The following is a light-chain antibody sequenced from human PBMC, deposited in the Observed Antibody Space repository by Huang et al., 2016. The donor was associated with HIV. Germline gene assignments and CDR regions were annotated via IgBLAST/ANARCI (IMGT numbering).Light chain of an antibody. CDR3: QQRSNWPPYT. CDR1: QRVSSY. CDR2: DAS. J-gene: IGKJ2*01. V-gene: IGKV3-11*01. Sequence: EIVLTQSPATLSLSPGARATLSCRASQRVSSYLACYQQKPGQAPRLLIYDASNRATGIPARFSGSGSGTDFTLTISSLEPEDFAVYYCQQRSNWPPYTFGQGTKLEIK.